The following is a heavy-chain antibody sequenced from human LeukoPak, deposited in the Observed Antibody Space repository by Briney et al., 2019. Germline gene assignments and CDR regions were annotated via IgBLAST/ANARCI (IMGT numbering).Heavy chain of an antibody. CDR2: INPNSGGT. Sequence: GASVKVSCKASGYTFTGYYIHWVRQAPGQGLEWMGRINPNSGGTDYAQKFQGRVTMTRDTPINTAYMELSRLRSDDTAVYYCARDRAMDYWDQGTLVTVSS. CDR1: GYTFTGYY. CDR3: ARDRAMDY. V-gene: IGHV1-2*06. J-gene: IGHJ4*02.